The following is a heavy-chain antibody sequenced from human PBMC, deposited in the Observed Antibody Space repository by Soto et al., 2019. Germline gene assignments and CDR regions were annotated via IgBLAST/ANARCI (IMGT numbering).Heavy chain of an antibody. CDR3: GHWGVTMVPAGRGPTFDI. V-gene: IGHV2-5*02. CDR1: GFSVSSNGVG. Sequence: QITLRESGPTLVKPTETLTLTCTLSGFSVSSNGVGVGWVRQPPGEALEWLGLIYWDGEKRYNPSLRTRLTTPKDTAKNPLVLIITTIDPVDTATYYCGHWGVTMVPAGRGPTFDIWGQGTTVTVSS. D-gene: IGHD3-10*01. J-gene: IGHJ3*02. CDR2: IYWDGEK.